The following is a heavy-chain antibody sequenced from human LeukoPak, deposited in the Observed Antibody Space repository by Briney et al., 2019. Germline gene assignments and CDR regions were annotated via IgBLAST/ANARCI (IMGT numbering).Heavy chain of an antibody. CDR3: ARDGWDNYGGNDFDY. CDR2: IKQDGSEK. V-gene: IGHV3-7*01. J-gene: IGHJ4*02. D-gene: IGHD4-23*01. Sequence: PGGSLRLSCAASGFTFSSYWTSWVRQAPGKGLEWVANIKQDGSEKYYVDSVKGRFTISRDNAKNSLYLQMNSLRAENTAVYYCARDGWDNYGGNDFDYWGQGTLVTVSS. CDR1: GFTFSSYW.